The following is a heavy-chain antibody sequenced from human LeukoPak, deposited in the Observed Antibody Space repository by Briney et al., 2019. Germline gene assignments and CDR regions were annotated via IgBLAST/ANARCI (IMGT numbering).Heavy chain of an antibody. Sequence: GGSLRLSCAASGFTFSSYGMHWVRQAPGKGPEWVAVISYDGSNKYYADSVKGRFTISRDNSKNTLYLQMNSLRAEDTAVYYCAKDLIKCGGLCSTSCSYYYGMDVWGQGTTVTVSS. V-gene: IGHV3-30*18. CDR1: GFTFSSYG. J-gene: IGHJ6*02. CDR2: ISYDGSNK. CDR3: AKDLIKCGGLCSTSCSYYYGMDV. D-gene: IGHD2-2*01.